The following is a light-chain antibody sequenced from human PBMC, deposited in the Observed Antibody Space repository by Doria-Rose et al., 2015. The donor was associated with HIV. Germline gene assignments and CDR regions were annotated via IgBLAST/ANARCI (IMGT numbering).Light chain of an antibody. CDR3: QQRSNWPPIFT. Sequence: EIVLTQSPATLSLSPGERATLSCRASQSVSSNLAWYQQNPGQAPRLLIYDASNRATGIPARFSGSGSGTDFTLTISSLEPEDFAVYFCQQRSNWPPIFTFGPGTKVDI. CDR1: QSVSSN. CDR2: DAS. V-gene: IGKV3-11*01. J-gene: IGKJ3*01.